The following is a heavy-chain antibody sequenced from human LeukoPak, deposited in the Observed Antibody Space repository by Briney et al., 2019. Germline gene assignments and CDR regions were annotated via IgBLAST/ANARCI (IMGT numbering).Heavy chain of an antibody. CDR1: GGTFSSYA. V-gene: IGHV1-69*05. D-gene: IGHD5-24*01. Sequence: ASVKVSCKASGGTFSSYAISWVRQAPGQGLEWMGRIIPIFGTANYAQKFQGRVTITTDESTSTAYMELSSLRSEDTAVYYCARDTVEMATIAWLDPWGQGTLVTVSS. CDR2: IIPIFGTA. CDR3: ARDTVEMATIAWLDP. J-gene: IGHJ5*02.